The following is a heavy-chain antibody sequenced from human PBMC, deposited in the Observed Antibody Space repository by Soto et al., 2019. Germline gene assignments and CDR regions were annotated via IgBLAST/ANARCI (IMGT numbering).Heavy chain of an antibody. V-gene: IGHV4-31*03. Sequence: SGSLALTCTVCGGSMWISVDSWNWIRQHPGKGLEWIGYIYYSGSTSYNPSLKRRVTISADTSKNQFSLRLNSVTAADTAVYYCARTVLGPDLLADSFADYYYDMDVWGQGTTVTVSS. CDR2: IYYSGST. J-gene: IGHJ6*02. D-gene: IGHD3-9*01. CDR1: GGSMWISVDS. CDR3: ARTVLGPDLLADSFADYYYDMDV.